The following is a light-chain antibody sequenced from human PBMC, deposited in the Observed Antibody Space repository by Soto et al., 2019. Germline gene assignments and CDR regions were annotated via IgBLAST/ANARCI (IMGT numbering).Light chain of an antibody. J-gene: IGKJ2*01. Sequence: EIVLTQSPATLSLSPGERATLSCRASQSVSSYLAWYQQKPGQAPRLLIYDASNRATGIPARFSGSGSGTDFTLTISSREPEDFAVYYCQQRSNWPPYTFGQGTKVDSK. CDR2: DAS. V-gene: IGKV3-11*01. CDR3: QQRSNWPPYT. CDR1: QSVSSY.